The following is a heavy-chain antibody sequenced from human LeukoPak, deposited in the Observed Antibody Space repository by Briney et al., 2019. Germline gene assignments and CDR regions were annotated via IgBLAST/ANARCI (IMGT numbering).Heavy chain of an antibody. CDR1: GYTFTSYG. CDR3: ARDEATIAVAGTLYFDL. J-gene: IGHJ2*01. D-gene: IGHD6-19*01. V-gene: IGHV1-18*01. CDR2: ISAYNGTT. Sequence: ASVKVSCKASGYTFTSYGISWVRQAPGQGLEWMGWISAYNGTTNYAQKLQGRVTMTTDTSTSTAYMELRSLRSDDTAVYYCARDEATIAVAGTLYFDLWGRGTLVTVSS.